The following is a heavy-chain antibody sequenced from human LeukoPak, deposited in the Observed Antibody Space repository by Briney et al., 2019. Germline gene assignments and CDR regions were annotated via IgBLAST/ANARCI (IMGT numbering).Heavy chain of an antibody. J-gene: IGHJ5*02. D-gene: IGHD6-13*01. CDR3: AREVHFTDPYSSSWYDI. CDR1: GGTFSSYA. Sequence: SVKVSCKASGGTFSSYAISWVRQAPGQGLEWMGGIIPIFYTANYAQKFQGRVTITADESTSTAYMELSSLRSEDTAMYYCAREVHFTDPYSSSWYDIWGQGTLVTVSS. CDR2: IIPIFYTA. V-gene: IGHV1-69*13.